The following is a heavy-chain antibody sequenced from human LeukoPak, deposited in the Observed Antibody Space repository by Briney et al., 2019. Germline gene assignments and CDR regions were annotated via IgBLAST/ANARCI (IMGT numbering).Heavy chain of an antibody. V-gene: IGHV4-38-2*02. Sequence: PSETLSLTCTVSGYSISSPYYGVWIRQPPEKGLEWIGEINHSGSTNYNPSLKSRVTISVDTSKNQFSLKLSSVTAADTAVYYCARGWGYSYGYVASTAPIDYWGQGTLVTVSS. J-gene: IGHJ4*02. CDR1: GYSISSPYY. CDR3: ARGWGYSYGYVASTAPIDY. D-gene: IGHD5-18*01. CDR2: INHSGST.